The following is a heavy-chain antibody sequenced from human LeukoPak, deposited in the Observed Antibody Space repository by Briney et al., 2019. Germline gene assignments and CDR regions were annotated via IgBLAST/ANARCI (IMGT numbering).Heavy chain of an antibody. V-gene: IGHV3-13*01. D-gene: IGHD6-19*01. CDR2: IGTAGDT. J-gene: IGHJ5*02. Sequence: GGSLRLSCAASGFTFSSYDMHWVRQATGKGLEWVSAIGTAGDTYYPGSVKGRFTISRDNSKNTLYLQMNSLRAEDTAVYYCAKGPYSSGWFDLNWFDPWGQGTLVTVSS. CDR1: GFTFSSYD. CDR3: AKGPYSSGWFDLNWFDP.